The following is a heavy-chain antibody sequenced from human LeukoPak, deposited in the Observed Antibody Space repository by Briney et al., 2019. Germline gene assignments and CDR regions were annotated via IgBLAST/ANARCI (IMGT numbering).Heavy chain of an antibody. J-gene: IGHJ4*02. V-gene: IGHV4-59*01. CDR1: GGSISSYY. Sequence: PSETLSLTCTVSGGSISSYYGSWIRQPPGKGLEWLGYIYYSGSTNYNPSLKSRVTISVDTSKNQFSLKLSSVTAADTAVYYCASLRIAAAGTDFDYWGQGTLVTVSS. CDR2: IYYSGST. D-gene: IGHD6-13*01. CDR3: ASLRIAAAGTDFDY.